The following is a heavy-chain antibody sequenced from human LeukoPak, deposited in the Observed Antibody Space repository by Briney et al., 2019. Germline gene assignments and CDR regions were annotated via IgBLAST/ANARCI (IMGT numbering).Heavy chain of an antibody. D-gene: IGHD2-15*01. J-gene: IGHJ4*02. CDR1: GFTFSDYY. Sequence: GGSLRLSCAASGFTFSDYYMSWIRQAPGKGLEWVSYISNSGSTIYYADSVKGRFTISRDNAKNSLYLQMNSLRAEDTAVYYCARDHPYCSGGSCYSGYYYDSSGPIDYWGQGTLVTVSS. CDR3: ARDHPYCSGGSCYSGYYYDSSGPIDY. V-gene: IGHV3-11*04. CDR2: ISNSGSTI.